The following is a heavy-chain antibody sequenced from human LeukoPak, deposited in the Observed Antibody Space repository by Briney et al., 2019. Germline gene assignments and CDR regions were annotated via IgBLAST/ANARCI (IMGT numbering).Heavy chain of an antibody. Sequence: GGSLRLSCAASGFTFSSYWMHWVRQAPGKGLVWVSRINSDGSSTSYADSVKGRFTISRDNAKNTLYLQMNSLRAEDTAVYYCARDPEPWSQHDAFDIWGQGTMVTVSS. CDR1: GFTFSSYW. CDR2: INSDGSST. V-gene: IGHV3-74*01. J-gene: IGHJ3*02. CDR3: ARDPEPWSQHDAFDI. D-gene: IGHD1-1*01.